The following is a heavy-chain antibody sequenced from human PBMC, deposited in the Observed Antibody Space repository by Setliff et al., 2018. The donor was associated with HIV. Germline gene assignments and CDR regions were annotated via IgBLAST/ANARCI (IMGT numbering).Heavy chain of an antibody. CDR2: ISGDSGNI. CDR3: ARHYYDSDNDPLEI. Sequence: ASVKVSCKSSGYTFTDYFMHWVRQAPGQGLEWMGWISGDSGNIKYAVKTQGRVTLTVDTSTTTAYMELRSLRSDDTAVYYCARHYYDSDNDPLEIWGQGTLVTVSS. V-gene: IGHV1-18*04. J-gene: IGHJ4*02. D-gene: IGHD3-16*01. CDR1: GYTFTDYF.